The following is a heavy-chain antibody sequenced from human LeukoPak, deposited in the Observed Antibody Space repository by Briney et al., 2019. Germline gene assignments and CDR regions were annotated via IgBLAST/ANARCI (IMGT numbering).Heavy chain of an antibody. Sequence: GASVKVSCKASGYTFTSYGISWVRQAPGQGLEWMGWISAYNGNTNYAQKLQGRVTMTTDTSTSTAYMELRSLRSDDTAVYYCARDLVIDYYGSGSYYQGNWFDPWGQGTLVTVSS. V-gene: IGHV1-18*01. CDR2: ISAYNGNT. D-gene: IGHD3-10*01. J-gene: IGHJ5*02. CDR1: GYTFTSYG. CDR3: ARDLVIDYYGSGSYYQGNWFDP.